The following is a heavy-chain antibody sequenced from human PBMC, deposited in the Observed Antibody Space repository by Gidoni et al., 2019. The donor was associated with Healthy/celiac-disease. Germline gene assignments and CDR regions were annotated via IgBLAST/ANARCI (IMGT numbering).Heavy chain of an antibody. CDR1: GYTFTGYY. CDR3: ARVPNRVLWSGYSSYYYGMDV. Sequence: QVQLVQSGAEVKKPGASVKVSCKASGYTFTGYYMHWVRQAPGQGLEWMGWINPNSGGTNYAQKFQGRVTMTRDTSISTAYMELSRLRSDDTAVYYCARVPNRVLWSGYSSYYYGMDVWGQGTTVTVSS. J-gene: IGHJ6*02. V-gene: IGHV1-2*02. D-gene: IGHD3-3*01. CDR2: INPNSGGT.